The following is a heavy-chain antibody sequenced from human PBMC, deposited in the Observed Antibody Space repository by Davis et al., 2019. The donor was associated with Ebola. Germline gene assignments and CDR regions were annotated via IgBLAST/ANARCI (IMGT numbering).Heavy chain of an antibody. Sequence: SVKVSCKASGYTFTYRYLHWVRQAPGQALEWMGWITPFTGNTNYAQKFQDRVTLTRDRSMSTAYMELSSLRSEDTAMYYCASSLSIAAAGTGGVAFDIWGQGTMVTVSS. CDR2: ITPFTGNT. V-gene: IGHV1-45*02. J-gene: IGHJ3*02. CDR3: ASSLSIAAAGTGGVAFDI. D-gene: IGHD6-13*01. CDR1: GYTFTYRY.